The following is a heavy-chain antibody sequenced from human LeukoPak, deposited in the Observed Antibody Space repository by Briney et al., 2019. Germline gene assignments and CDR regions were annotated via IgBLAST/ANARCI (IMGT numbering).Heavy chain of an antibody. Sequence: SETLSLTCTVSGGSISSYYWSWIRQPPGKGLEWIGYIYYSGSTNYNPSLKSRVTISVDTSKNQFSLKLGSVTAADTAVYYCARSGTRGRYFDWLPDYWGQGTLVTVSS. V-gene: IGHV4-59*01. J-gene: IGHJ4*02. D-gene: IGHD3-9*01. CDR1: GGSISSYY. CDR2: IYYSGST. CDR3: ARSGTRGRYFDWLPDY.